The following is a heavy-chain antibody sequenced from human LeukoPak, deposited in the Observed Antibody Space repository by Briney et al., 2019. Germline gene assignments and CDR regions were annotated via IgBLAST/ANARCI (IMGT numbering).Heavy chain of an antibody. Sequence: SQTLSLTCTVSGGSISSGGYYWSWIRQHPGKGLEWNGYIYYSGSTYYNPSLKSRVTISVDTSKNQFSLKLSSVTAADTAVYYCARVIRWLRHYFDYWGQGTLVTVSS. V-gene: IGHV4-31*03. J-gene: IGHJ4*02. CDR2: IYYSGST. CDR3: ARVIRWLRHYFDY. D-gene: IGHD5-12*01. CDR1: GGSISSGGYY.